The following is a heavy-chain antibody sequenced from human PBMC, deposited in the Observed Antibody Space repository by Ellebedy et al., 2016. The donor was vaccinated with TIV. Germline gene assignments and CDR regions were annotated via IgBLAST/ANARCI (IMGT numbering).Heavy chain of an antibody. V-gene: IGHV3-21*04. D-gene: IGHD4-17*01. CDR3: AKDRYGDRGRYFTD. CDR1: GFTFSTYT. Sequence: GESLKISCAASGFTFSTYTMNWVRQAPGKGLEWVSSISSSTSNKYYADSVKGRFTISRDNSKNTLDLQMNSLRAEDTAVYYCAKDRYGDRGRYFTDWGQGTLVTVSS. J-gene: IGHJ4*02. CDR2: ISSSTSNK.